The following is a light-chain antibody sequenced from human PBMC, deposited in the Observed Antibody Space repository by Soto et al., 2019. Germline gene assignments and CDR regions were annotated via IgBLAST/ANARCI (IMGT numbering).Light chain of an antibody. CDR3: AAWDDSLSVGV. V-gene: IGLV1-47*01. CDR1: SSNIGSNY. CDR2: RNS. J-gene: IGLJ1*01. Sequence: QSVLTQPPSASGTPGQRVTISCSGSSSNIGSNYVYWYQQLPGTAPKLLIYRNSQRPSGVPDRFSGSKSGTSASLAISGLRSEDEADYYCAAWDDSLSVGVFGTGTKVTVL.